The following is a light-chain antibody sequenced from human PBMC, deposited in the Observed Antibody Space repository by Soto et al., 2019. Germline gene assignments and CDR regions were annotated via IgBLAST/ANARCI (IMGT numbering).Light chain of an antibody. CDR3: QQYNNWPPST. CDR2: GAS. V-gene: IGKV3-15*01. CDR1: QSVSSN. Sequence: EIVMTQSPATLSVSPGERATLACRASQSVSSNLSWYQQKPGQAPRLLIYGASTRATGIPARFSGSGSGTEFTLTISIMQSEDFEFYYCQQYNNWPPSTFGQGTRLEIK. J-gene: IGKJ5*01.